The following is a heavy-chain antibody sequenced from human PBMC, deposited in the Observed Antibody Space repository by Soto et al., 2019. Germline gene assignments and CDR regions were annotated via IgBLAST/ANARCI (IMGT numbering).Heavy chain of an antibody. CDR3: AKSNRGAYDTLDF. CDR2: ISYDGRNK. J-gene: IGHJ4*02. V-gene: IGHV3-30*18. CDR1: GFSLNDYG. D-gene: IGHD3-22*01. Sequence: PGGSLRLSCAASGFSLNDYGMHWVRQPPGKGREWVADISYDGRNKYYTDSVRGRFTISIDISKGTLYLQMNSVRPEDTAVYSCAKSNRGAYDTLDFWGQGTPVTVSS.